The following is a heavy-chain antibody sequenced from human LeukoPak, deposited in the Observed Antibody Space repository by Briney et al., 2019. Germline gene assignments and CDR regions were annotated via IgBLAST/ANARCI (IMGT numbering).Heavy chain of an antibody. CDR3: ARGRDYGDYFIDY. J-gene: IGHJ4*02. CDR1: GGSISSGSYY. D-gene: IGHD4-17*01. V-gene: IGHV4-61*02. Sequence: PSETLSLTCTVSGGSISSGSYYWSWIRQPAGKGLEWIGRIFTSGSTNYNPSLKSRVTISVDTSKNQFSLKLSSVTAADTAVYYCARGRDYGDYFIDYWGQGTLVTVSS. CDR2: IFTSGST.